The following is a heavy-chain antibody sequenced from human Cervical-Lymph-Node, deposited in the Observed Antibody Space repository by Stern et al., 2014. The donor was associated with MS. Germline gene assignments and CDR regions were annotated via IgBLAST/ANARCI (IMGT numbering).Heavy chain of an antibody. CDR1: GFTFSSYG. CDR2: IWHDGSNE. Sequence: VQLVESGGGVVQPGRSLRLSCAASGFTFSSYGMHWVRQAPGKGLEWVAGIWHDGSNEYYGDSVKGRFTIFRDNSKNTLYLQMSSLRAEDTAVYYCGREGGAAGTGGIDYWGQGTLVTVSS. D-gene: IGHD6-13*01. V-gene: IGHV3-33*01. CDR3: GREGGAAGTGGIDY. J-gene: IGHJ4*02.